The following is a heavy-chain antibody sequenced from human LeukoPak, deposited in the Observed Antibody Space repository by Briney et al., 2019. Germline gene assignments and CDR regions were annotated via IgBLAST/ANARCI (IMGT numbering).Heavy chain of an antibody. V-gene: IGHV1-3*01. CDR1: GYTFTSYA. CDR2: INAGNGNT. Sequence: EASVKVSCKASGYTFTSYAMHWVRQAPGQRLEWMGWINAGNGNTEYSQKFQGRVTITRDTSASTAYMELSSLRSEDTAVYYCARSYYAPNWFDPWGQGTLVTVSS. D-gene: IGHD2/OR15-2a*01. J-gene: IGHJ5*02. CDR3: ARSYYAPNWFDP.